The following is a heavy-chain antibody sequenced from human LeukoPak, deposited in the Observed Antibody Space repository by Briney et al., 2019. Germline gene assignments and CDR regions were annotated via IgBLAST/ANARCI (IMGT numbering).Heavy chain of an antibody. CDR1: GYTFTNYG. CDR2: ISAYNGNT. D-gene: IGHD5-18*01. J-gene: IGHJ4*02. Sequence: ASVKVSCKASGYTFTNYGITWVRQAPGQGLEWMGWISAYNGNTNYAQNLQGRVTMTTDTSTSTAYMELRSLRSDDTAVYYCARGAAMDSNFDYWGQGTLVTVSS. V-gene: IGHV1-18*01. CDR3: ARGAAMDSNFDY.